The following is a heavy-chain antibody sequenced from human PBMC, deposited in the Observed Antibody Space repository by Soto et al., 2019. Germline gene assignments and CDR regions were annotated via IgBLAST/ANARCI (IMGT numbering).Heavy chain of an antibody. J-gene: IGHJ6*02. CDR2: IFSDNER. CDR3: ARMNVDSYQFYYAMDV. D-gene: IGHD4-17*01. CDR1: VFSLTTGKMG. V-gene: IGHV2-26*01. Sequence: ETLSLTCTVSVFSLTTGKMGVSWIRQPPGKALEWLAHIFSDNERSYSTSLQGRLTISKDTSGSQVVLSMTNVDPVDTATYYCARMNVDSYQFYYAMDVWGQGTTVTVSS.